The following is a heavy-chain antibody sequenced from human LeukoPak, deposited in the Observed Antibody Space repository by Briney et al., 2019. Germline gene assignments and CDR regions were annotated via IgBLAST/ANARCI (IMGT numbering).Heavy chain of an antibody. CDR2: IYPGDSDT. V-gene: IGHV5-51*01. D-gene: IGHD3-22*01. CDR3: ARDYYDSSGYYPGYFQH. J-gene: IGHJ1*01. CDR1: GYSFTSYW. Sequence: GESLNISCKGSGYSFTSYWIGWVRQMPGKGLEWMGIIYPGDSDTRYSPSFQGQVTISVDKSISTAYLQWSSLKASDTAMYYCARDYYDSSGYYPGYFQHWGQGTLVTVSS.